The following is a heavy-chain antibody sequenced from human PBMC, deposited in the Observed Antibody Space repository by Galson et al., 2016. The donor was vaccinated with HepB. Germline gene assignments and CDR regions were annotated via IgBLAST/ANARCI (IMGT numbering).Heavy chain of an antibody. D-gene: IGHD4-11*01. V-gene: IGHV4-61*02. CDR2: LYATGST. CDR1: GGSINTDGSNNIYY. CDR3: ARASTALFDY. Sequence: LSLTCTVSGGSINTDGSNNIYYWSWIRQSAGKGLEWIGRLYATGSTVYNPSLRSRVTMSIDTAKNQFSLRLTSVTAADTAVYYCARASTALFDYWGQGILVTVSS. J-gene: IGHJ4*02.